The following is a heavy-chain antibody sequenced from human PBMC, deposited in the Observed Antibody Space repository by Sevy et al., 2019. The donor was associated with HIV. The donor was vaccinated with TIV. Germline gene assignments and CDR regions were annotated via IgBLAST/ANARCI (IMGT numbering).Heavy chain of an antibody. CDR1: GYTFPGYP. CDR2: INPNSGGT. Sequence: ASVKVSCKASGYTFPGYPLHWVRQAPGQGLEWMGWINPNSGGTNYAQKFQGRVTMTRDTSINTVYMELGRLRSDDTAVFYFAHSGYDGEGIFYFDYWGQGTLVTVSS. CDR3: AHSGYDGEGIFYFDY. J-gene: IGHJ4*02. V-gene: IGHV1-2*02. D-gene: IGHD5-12*01.